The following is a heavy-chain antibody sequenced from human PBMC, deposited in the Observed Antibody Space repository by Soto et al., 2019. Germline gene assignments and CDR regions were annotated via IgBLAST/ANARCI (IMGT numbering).Heavy chain of an antibody. Sequence: SETLSLTCTVPGGSIRSYYWSWILQPARKGLEWFGYIYYSGSTNYNPSLKSRVTISVDTSKNQFSLKLSSVTAADTAVYYCARHFPGPRVEYQLPRPYYYYYGMDVWGQGTTVT. D-gene: IGHD2-2*01. CDR3: ARHFPGPRVEYQLPRPYYYYYGMDV. J-gene: IGHJ6*02. V-gene: IGHV4-59*08. CDR2: IYYSGST. CDR1: GGSIRSYY.